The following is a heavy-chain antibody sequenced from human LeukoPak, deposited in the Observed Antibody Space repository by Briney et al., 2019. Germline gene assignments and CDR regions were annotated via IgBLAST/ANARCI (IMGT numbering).Heavy chain of an antibody. CDR1: GGSISSYY. Sequence: SETLSLTCTVSGGSISSYYWSWIRQPPGKGLEWIGYIYYSGSTNYNPSLKSRVTISVDTSKNQFSLKLSSVTAADTAVYYCARHPPRPLFDYWGQGTLVTVSS. CDR2: IYYSGST. V-gene: IGHV4-59*01. J-gene: IGHJ4*02. CDR3: ARHPPRPLFDY.